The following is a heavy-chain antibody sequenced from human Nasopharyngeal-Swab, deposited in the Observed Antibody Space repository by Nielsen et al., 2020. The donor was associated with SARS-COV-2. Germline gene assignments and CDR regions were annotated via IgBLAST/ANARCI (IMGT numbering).Heavy chain of an antibody. Sequence: SETLSLTCTVSGGSISSGGYYWSWIRQPAGKGLEWIGRIYTSGSTNYNPSLKSRVTMSVDTSKNQFSLKLSSVTAADTAVYYCARATYYDFWSGPDYYYYGMDVWGQGTTVTVSS. CDR1: GGSISSGGYY. J-gene: IGHJ6*02. D-gene: IGHD3-3*01. V-gene: IGHV4-61*02. CDR2: IYTSGST. CDR3: ARATYYDFWSGPDYYYYGMDV.